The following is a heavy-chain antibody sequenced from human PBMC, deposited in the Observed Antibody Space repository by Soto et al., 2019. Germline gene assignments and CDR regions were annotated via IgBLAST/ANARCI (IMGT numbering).Heavy chain of an antibody. CDR3: ARDRGGEVWAFDL. D-gene: IGHD3-10*01. J-gene: IGHJ2*01. CDR1: GGSLSSYS. CDR2: VDYSGTS. Sequence: QVHLQASGPGLVKPSETLSLTCTVSGGSLSSYSWSWIRQSPGGGLEWIGNVDYSGTSNHNPSLKSRVTMSARTSRNQFSLQLTCVTATDTAVYFFARDRGGEVWAFDLWGRGTLITVSS. V-gene: IGHV4-59*01.